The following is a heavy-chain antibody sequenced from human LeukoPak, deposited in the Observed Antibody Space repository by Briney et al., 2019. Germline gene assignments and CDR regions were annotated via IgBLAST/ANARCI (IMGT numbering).Heavy chain of an antibody. CDR2: IRYDGSNK. Sequence: GGSLRLSCAASGFTFSNAWMSWVRQAPGKGLEWVAFIRYDGSNKYYADSVKGRFTISRDNSKNTLYLQVNSLRAEDTAVYYCAKRSAESSGYFDSWGQGTLVTVSS. D-gene: IGHD6-19*01. J-gene: IGHJ4*02. CDR3: AKRSAESSGYFDS. V-gene: IGHV3-30*02. CDR1: GFTFSNAW.